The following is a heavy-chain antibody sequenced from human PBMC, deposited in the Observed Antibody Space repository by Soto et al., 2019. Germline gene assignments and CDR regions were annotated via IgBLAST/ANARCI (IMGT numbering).Heavy chain of an antibody. CDR1: GGSISSGDYY. V-gene: IGHV3-11*04. CDR3: ARELAAAGSFDY. D-gene: IGHD6-13*01. J-gene: IGHJ4*02. CDR2: ISTSGSTI. Sequence: QVQLQESGPRLVKPSQTLSLTCIVSGGSISSGDYYWSWIRQHPGKGLEWISYISTSGSTIYYADSVKGRFTISRDNAKNSLYLQMNSLRAEDTAVYYCARELAAAGSFDYWGQGTLVTVSS.